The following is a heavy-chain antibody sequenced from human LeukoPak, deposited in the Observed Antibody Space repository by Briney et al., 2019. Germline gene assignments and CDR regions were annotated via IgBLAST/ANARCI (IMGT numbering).Heavy chain of an antibody. CDR2: IFASGSISGST. V-gene: IGHV4-61*02. Sequence: SETLSLTCTVSGGSISSGSYYWSWIRQPAGKGLKWIGRIFASGSISGSTNYNPSLKSRVTISVDTSKNQFSLKLSSVTAADTAVYYCARGPGSYSKEAFDMWGQGTMVTVSS. J-gene: IGHJ3*02. CDR1: GGSISSGSYY. D-gene: IGHD3-10*01. CDR3: ARGPGSYSKEAFDM.